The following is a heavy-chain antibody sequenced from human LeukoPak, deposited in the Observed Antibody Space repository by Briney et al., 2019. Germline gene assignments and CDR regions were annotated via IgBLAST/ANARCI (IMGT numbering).Heavy chain of an antibody. Sequence: ASVKVSCKVSGYTLTELSMHWVRQAPGKGPQWMGGFDPEDGETIYVQKFQGRVTMTEDTSTDTAYMELSSLRSEDTAVYYCATNLATVVTPAYYWGQGTLVTVSS. CDR2: FDPEDGET. V-gene: IGHV1-24*01. CDR1: GYTLTELS. J-gene: IGHJ4*02. D-gene: IGHD4-23*01. CDR3: ATNLATVVTPAYY.